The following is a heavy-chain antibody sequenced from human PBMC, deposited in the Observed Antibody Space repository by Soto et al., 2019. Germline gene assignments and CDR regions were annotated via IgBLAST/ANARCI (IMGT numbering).Heavy chain of an antibody. CDR3: ARVYDFWSGYHYYYYYYGMDV. V-gene: IGHV1-3*01. Sequence: ASVKVSCKASGYTFTSYAMHWVRQAPGQRLEWMGWINAGNGNTKYSQKFQGRVTITRDTSASTAYMELSSLRSEDTAVYYCARVYDFWSGYHYYYYYYGMDVWGQGTTVTVSS. J-gene: IGHJ6*02. D-gene: IGHD3-3*01. CDR2: INAGNGNT. CDR1: GYTFTSYA.